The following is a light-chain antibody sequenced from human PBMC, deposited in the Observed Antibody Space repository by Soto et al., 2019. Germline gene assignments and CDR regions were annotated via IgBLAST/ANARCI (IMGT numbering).Light chain of an antibody. J-gene: IGLJ1*01. V-gene: IGLV1-40*01. CDR2: GNS. CDR1: SSNIGAGYD. Sequence: QSALTQPPSVSGAPGQRVTISCTGSSSNIGAGYDVHWYQQLPGTAPKVLIYGNSNRPSGVPDRFSGSKSGTSASLAITGLQAEDEADYYCQSYDNSLSGYVFGTGTQLTVL. CDR3: QSYDNSLSGYV.